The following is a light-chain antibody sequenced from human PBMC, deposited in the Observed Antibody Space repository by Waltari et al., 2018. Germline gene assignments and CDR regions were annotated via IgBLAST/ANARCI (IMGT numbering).Light chain of an antibody. Sequence: QSALTQPASVSGTPGQSIAISCTGTTSDLGHYDLVPWYQQHPGKAPKLLICEVNKRPSGVSSRFSGSKSGNTASLTISGLQAEDEADYYCCSYAGRGTYVFGSGTKVTVL. J-gene: IGLJ1*01. CDR1: TSDLGHYDL. CDR2: EVN. CDR3: CSYAGRGTYV. V-gene: IGLV2-23*02.